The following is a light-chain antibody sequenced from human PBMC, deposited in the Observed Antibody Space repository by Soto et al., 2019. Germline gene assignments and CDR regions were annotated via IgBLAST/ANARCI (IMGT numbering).Light chain of an antibody. Sequence: QSALTQPASVSGSPGQSITISCTGTSSDIGAYNSVSWYQQHPGKAPKLIIYDVSSRPSGISNHFSGSKSGNTASLTISGLQADDDATYYCSSYTSLTTEVFGGGTKVTVL. V-gene: IGLV2-14*03. J-gene: IGLJ3*02. CDR2: DVS. CDR1: SSDIGAYNS. CDR3: SSYTSLTTEV.